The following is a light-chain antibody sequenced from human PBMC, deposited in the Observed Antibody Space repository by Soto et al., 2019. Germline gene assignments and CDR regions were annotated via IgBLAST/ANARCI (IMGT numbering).Light chain of an antibody. Sequence: EIVLTQSPGTLSLSPGERATLSCRASQSVSSNYLAWYQQKPGQAPRLLIYGASRGAAGIPDRFSGSGSGTDFTLTISRLEPEDFAVYYCQQYGSSPLFTFGPGTKVDIK. CDR2: GAS. CDR1: QSVSSNY. J-gene: IGKJ3*01. V-gene: IGKV3-20*01. CDR3: QQYGSSPLFT.